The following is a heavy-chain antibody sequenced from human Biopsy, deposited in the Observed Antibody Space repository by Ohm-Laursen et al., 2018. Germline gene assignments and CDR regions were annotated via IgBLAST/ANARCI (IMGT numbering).Heavy chain of an antibody. Sequence: PGTLSLTWAVFGKTFSDYQWSWIRQPPGKELEWIGQINQAGTTNYNPSLKSRVSISADASKYEFSLRLTSVTAADTAVYLCGNEVHGRDYWGLGAQVTVSS. CDR1: GKTFSDYQ. J-gene: IGHJ4*02. V-gene: IGHV4-34*08. CDR3: GNEVHGRDY. D-gene: IGHD2-15*01. CDR2: INQAGTT.